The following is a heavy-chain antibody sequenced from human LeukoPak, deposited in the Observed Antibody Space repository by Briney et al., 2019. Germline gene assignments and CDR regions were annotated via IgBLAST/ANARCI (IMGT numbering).Heavy chain of an antibody. CDR2: ISGSGGST. D-gene: IGHD6-13*01. V-gene: IGHV3-23*01. J-gene: IGHJ4*02. Sequence: SWVRQAXGEGLEWVSAISGSGGSTYYADSVKGRFTISRDNSKNTLYLQMNSLRAEDTAVYYCAKIPPYSSQYYFDYWGQGTLVTVSS. CDR3: AKIPPYSSQYYFDY.